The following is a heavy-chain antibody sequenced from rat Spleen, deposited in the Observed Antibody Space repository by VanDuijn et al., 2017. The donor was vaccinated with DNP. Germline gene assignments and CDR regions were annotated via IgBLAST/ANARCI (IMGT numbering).Heavy chain of an antibody. CDR3: AREGYEYSFDY. CDR2: ISYDGSRT. D-gene: IGHD4-3*01. CDR1: GFTFSDYA. V-gene: IGHV5-17*01. J-gene: IGHJ2*01. Sequence: EVQLVESGGGLVQPGRSLKLSCAASGFTFSDYAMAWVRQAPKKGLEWVATISYDGSRTYYRDSVKGRFTISRDNAKSTLYLQMDSLRSEDTATYYCAREGYEYSFDYWGQGVMVTVSS.